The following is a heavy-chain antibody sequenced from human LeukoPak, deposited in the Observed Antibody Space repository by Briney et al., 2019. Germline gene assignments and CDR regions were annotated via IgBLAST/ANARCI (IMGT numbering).Heavy chain of an antibody. J-gene: IGHJ4*02. Sequence: GGSLRLSCADSGFNYNIYSMNWVRQAPGKGLEWVSYITGGSNTIYYGDSVKGRFTISRDNAKNSLYLQMNSLRAEDTAVYYCARGLQWGFDWWGQGTLVTVSS. CDR1: GFNYNIYS. V-gene: IGHV3-48*01. D-gene: IGHD6-19*01. CDR3: ARGLQWGFDW. CDR2: ITGGSNTI.